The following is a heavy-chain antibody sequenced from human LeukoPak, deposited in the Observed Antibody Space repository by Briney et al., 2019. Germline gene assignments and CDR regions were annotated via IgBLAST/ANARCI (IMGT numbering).Heavy chain of an antibody. CDR3: ARGVLRYFDWLLPPYYFDY. Sequence: SETLSLTCTVSGGSISSGDYYWSWIRQPPGKGLEWIGYIYYSGSTYYNPSLKSLVTISVDTSKNQFSLKLSSVTAADTAVYYCARGVLRYFDWLLPPYYFDYWGQGTLVTVSS. V-gene: IGHV4-30-4*01. D-gene: IGHD3-9*01. CDR1: GGSISSGDYY. CDR2: IYYSGST. J-gene: IGHJ4*02.